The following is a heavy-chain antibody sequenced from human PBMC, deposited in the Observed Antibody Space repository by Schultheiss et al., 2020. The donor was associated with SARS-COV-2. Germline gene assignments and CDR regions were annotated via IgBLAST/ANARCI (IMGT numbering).Heavy chain of an antibody. J-gene: IGHJ4*02. D-gene: IGHD6-13*01. CDR3: ELVEQPG. Sequence: GGSLRLSWAASGFTFSSYSMNWVRQAPGKGLEWVSAISGSGGSTYYADSVKGRFTISRDNSKNTLYLQMNSLRAEDTAVYCCELVEQPGWGQGTLVTVSS. V-gene: IGHV3-23*01. CDR2: ISGSGGST. CDR1: GFTFSSYS.